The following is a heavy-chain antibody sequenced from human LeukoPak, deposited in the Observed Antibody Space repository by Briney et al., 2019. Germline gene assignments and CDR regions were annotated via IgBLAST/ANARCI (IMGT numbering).Heavy chain of an antibody. CDR3: AKFTGDWPPRDYFDY. D-gene: IGHD7-27*01. Sequence: GGSLRLSCAASGFTFSSYGMHWVRQAPGKGLEWVAVIWYDGSNKYYADSVKGRFTNSRDNSKNTLYLQMNSLRAEDTAVYYCAKFTGDWPPRDYFDYWGQGTLVTVSS. CDR1: GFTFSSYG. V-gene: IGHV3-33*06. J-gene: IGHJ4*02. CDR2: IWYDGSNK.